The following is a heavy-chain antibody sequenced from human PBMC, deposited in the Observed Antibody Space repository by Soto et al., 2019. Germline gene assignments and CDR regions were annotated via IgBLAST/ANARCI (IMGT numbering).Heavy chain of an antibody. CDR3: ASGGADHYNYGMDV. V-gene: IGHV3-23*01. Sequence: QLSESGGGLLQPGGSLTLSCAASGFTLTTYAMTWVRQPPGKGLEWVSSMNGAATSTSYADSVKGRFTTSRDNSKNTLYLVMNTLRAEDTAVYYCASGGADHYNYGMDVWGQGTTVIVSS. CDR2: MNGAATST. CDR1: GFTLTTYA. J-gene: IGHJ6*02.